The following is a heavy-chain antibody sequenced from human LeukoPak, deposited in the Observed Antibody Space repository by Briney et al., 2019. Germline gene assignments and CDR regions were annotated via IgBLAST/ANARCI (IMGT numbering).Heavy chain of an antibody. CDR1: GFTFSSNC. J-gene: IGHJ4*02. CDR3: ARRYCSGGTCYFFDS. Sequence: GGSLRLSCAASGFTFSSNCMGWVRQAPGKGLERVSLICRSGNTYYSDSVKGRFTVSRDDSKNTLYFQMNSLRAEDTAVYYCARRYCSGGTCYFFDSWGQGTLVTVSS. CDR2: ICRSGNT. D-gene: IGHD2-15*01. V-gene: IGHV3-53*01.